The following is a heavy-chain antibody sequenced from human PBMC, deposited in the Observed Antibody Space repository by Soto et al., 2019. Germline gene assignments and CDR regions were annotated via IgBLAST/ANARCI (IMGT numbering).Heavy chain of an antibody. CDR2: ISAYNGNT. Sequence: ASVKVSCKASGYTFTSYGISWVRQAPGQGLEWMGWISAYNGNTNYAQKLQGRVTMTTDTSTSTAYMELRSLGSDDTAVYYCARDLGCSGGSCYLVAFDIWGQGTMVTVSS. V-gene: IGHV1-18*01. D-gene: IGHD2-15*01. CDR1: GYTFTSYG. J-gene: IGHJ3*02. CDR3: ARDLGCSGGSCYLVAFDI.